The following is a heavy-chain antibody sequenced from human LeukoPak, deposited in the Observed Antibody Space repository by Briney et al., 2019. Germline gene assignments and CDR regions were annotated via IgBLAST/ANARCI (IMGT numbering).Heavy chain of an antibody. CDR1: DGSISGYY. V-gene: IGHV4-59*01. CDR3: ARADRAGDYGYYFDY. CDR2: IYYTGST. Sequence: PSETLSLTCTVYDGSISGYYWSWIRQPPGKGLEWIGNIYYTGSTDYNPSPKSRVTISVDTSKNQFSLKLNSVTAADTAVYYCARADRAGDYGYYFDYWGQGTPVTVSS. D-gene: IGHD4-17*01. J-gene: IGHJ4*02.